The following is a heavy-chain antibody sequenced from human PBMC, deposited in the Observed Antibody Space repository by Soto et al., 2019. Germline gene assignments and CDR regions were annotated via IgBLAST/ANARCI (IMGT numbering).Heavy chain of an antibody. D-gene: IGHD5-18*01. J-gene: IGHJ4*02. V-gene: IGHV4-4*02. CDR3: AREVSGYSYGLILGNANYFDY. CDR1: GGSISSSNW. CDR2: IYHSGST. Sequence: SETLSLTCAVSGGSISSSNWWSWVRQPPGKGLEWIGEIYHSGSTNYNPSLKSRVTISVDKSKNQFSLKLSSVTAADTAVYYCAREVSGYSYGLILGNANYFDYWGQGTLVTVSS.